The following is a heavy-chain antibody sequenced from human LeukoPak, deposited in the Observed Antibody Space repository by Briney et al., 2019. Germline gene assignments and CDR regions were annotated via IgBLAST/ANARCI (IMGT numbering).Heavy chain of an antibody. CDR2: IYTSGIT. D-gene: IGHD3-22*01. CDR3: ARGLLYDSSGYNSRYFDL. CDR1: GGSISSGSYY. V-gene: IGHV4-61*02. Sequence: SETLSLTCTVSGGSISSGSYYWSWIRQPAGKGLEWLGRIYTSGITKYNPSLTSRVTISVDTSKNQFSLKLTSVTAADTAVYYCARGLLYDSSGYNSRYFDLWGRGTLVTVSS. J-gene: IGHJ2*01.